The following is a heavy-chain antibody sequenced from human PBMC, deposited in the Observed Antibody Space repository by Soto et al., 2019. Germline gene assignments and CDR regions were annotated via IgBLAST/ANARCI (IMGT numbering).Heavy chain of an antibody. J-gene: IGHJ4*02. D-gene: IGHD1-7*01. CDR1: GFTIRSYS. CDR3: AREDILGTRSFDY. V-gene: IGHV3-48*02. CDR2: ISSGSKTV. Sequence: GALKLSGAASGFTIRSYSVNWVRPAPGKGLEWVSYISSGSKTVYYADSVKGRFTVSRDNAKNSQYLQMSSLTDEDTAVYYCAREDILGTRSFDYWGRGTLVTGCS.